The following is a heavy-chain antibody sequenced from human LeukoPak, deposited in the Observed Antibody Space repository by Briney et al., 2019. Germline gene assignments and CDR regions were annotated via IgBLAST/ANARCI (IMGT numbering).Heavy chain of an antibody. J-gene: IGHJ4*02. V-gene: IGHV1-2*02. CDR2: VNPHTGAP. CDR1: GYTFTDYH. D-gene: IGHD5-24*01. Sequence: ASVKVSCKASGYTFTDYHIHWVRQAPGQGLEWLGWVNPHTGAPNHAQKFQGRVTVTRDTSLTSAYMELTNLRPDDTAVYYCARPGERRWQYVYWGRGTLVTVSS. CDR3: ARPGERRWQYVY.